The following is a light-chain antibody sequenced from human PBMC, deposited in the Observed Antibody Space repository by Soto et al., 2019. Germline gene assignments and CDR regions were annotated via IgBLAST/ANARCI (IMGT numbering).Light chain of an antibody. Sequence: EIVMTQSPATLSVSPGERATLSCRASQSVSTNLAWFQQKPGQAPRLVIYGASTRATGIPARFSGSGSGTDFTLTISSLQSKDFAVYYCQQYNNWPPWTFGQGTKVEIK. CDR1: QSVSTN. J-gene: IGKJ1*01. CDR3: QQYNNWPPWT. V-gene: IGKV3-15*01. CDR2: GAS.